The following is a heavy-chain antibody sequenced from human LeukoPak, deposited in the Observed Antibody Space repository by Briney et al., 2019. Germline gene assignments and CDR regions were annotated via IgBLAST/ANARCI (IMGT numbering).Heavy chain of an antibody. Sequence: ASVKVSCKASGGTFSSYAISWVRQAPGQGLEWMGGIIPIFGTANYAQKFQGRVTITADKSTSTAYMELSSLRSEDTAVYYCASPTYDFWSGYLDAFDIWGQGTMVTVSS. J-gene: IGHJ3*02. CDR1: GGTFSSYA. CDR3: ASPTYDFWSGYLDAFDI. D-gene: IGHD3-3*01. CDR2: IIPIFGTA. V-gene: IGHV1-69*06.